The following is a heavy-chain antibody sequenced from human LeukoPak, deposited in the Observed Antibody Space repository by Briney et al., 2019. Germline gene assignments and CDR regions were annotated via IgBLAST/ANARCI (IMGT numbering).Heavy chain of an antibody. J-gene: IGHJ4*02. D-gene: IGHD3-10*01. CDR3: ARVGREGYYFDY. CDR1: GFTFDDYG. CDR2: INWNGGST. V-gene: IGHV3-20*04. Sequence: GGSLRLSCAAPGFTFDDYGMSWVRQAPGKGLEWVSGINWNGGSTGYADSVKGRFTISRDNAKNSLYLQMNSLRAEDTALYYCARVGREGYYFDYWGQGTLVTVSS.